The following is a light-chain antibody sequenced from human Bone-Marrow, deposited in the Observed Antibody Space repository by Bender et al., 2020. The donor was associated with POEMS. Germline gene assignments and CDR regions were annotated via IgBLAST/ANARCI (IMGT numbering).Light chain of an antibody. Sequence: QSALTQPASVSGSPGQSITVSCTGTNNDVGGYNYVSWYQQHPGKAPKLLIYEVNKRPSGVPDRFSGSKSDNTASLTVSGLQAEDEADYYCCSYAGTYVFGTGTKVTVL. CDR1: NNDVGGYNY. V-gene: IGLV2-8*01. J-gene: IGLJ1*01. CDR3: CSYAGTYV. CDR2: EVN.